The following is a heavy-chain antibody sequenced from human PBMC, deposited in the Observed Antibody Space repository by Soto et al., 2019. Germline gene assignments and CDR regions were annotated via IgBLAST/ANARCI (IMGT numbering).Heavy chain of an antibody. CDR3: ARYSVDAVTTTLNNWFDP. D-gene: IGHD2-15*01. V-gene: IGHV4-34*01. CDR1: GGSFSGYY. CDR2: INHSGST. J-gene: IGHJ5*02. Sequence: SETLSLTCAVYGGSFSGYYWSWIRQPPGKGLEWIGEINHSGSTNYTPSLKSRVTISVDTSKNQFSLKLSSVTAADTAVYYCARYSVDAVTTTLNNWFDPWGQGTLVTVSS.